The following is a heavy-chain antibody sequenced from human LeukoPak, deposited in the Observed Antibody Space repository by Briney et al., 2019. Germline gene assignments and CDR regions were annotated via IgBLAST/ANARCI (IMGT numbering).Heavy chain of an antibody. Sequence: TPGGSLRLSCAASGFTFSNAWMSWVRQAPGKGLEWVGRIKSKTDGGTTDYAAPVKGRFTISRDDSKNTLYLQMNSLKTEDTAVYYCTTAIRYYYDSSGHLVLDYWGQGTLVTVSS. J-gene: IGHJ4*02. V-gene: IGHV3-15*01. CDR2: IKSKTDGGTT. D-gene: IGHD3-22*01. CDR1: GFTFSNAW. CDR3: TTAIRYYYDSSGHLVLDY.